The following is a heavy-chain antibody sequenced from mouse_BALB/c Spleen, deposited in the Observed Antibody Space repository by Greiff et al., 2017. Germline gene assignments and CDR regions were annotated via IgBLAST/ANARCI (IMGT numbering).Heavy chain of an antibody. J-gene: IGHJ1*01. V-gene: IGHV1S56*01. CDR1: GYTFTSYY. D-gene: IGHD1-2*01. Sequence: QVQLQQSGPELVKPGASVRISCKASGYTFTSYYIHWVKQRPGQGLEWIGWIYPGNVNTKYNEKFKGKATMTVDKSSSTAYMELARLTSEDSAIYYCARITTATGYFDVWGAGTTVTVSS. CDR3: ARITTATGYFDV. CDR2: IYPGNVNT.